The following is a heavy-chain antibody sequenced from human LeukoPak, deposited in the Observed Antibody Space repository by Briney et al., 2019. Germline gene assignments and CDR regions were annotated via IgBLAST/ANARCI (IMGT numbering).Heavy chain of an antibody. CDR3: ARVKRWLQSSFQFYYFDY. D-gene: IGHD5-24*01. V-gene: IGHV4-59*01. Sequence: SETLSLTCTISGGSISSYYWSWIRQPPGKGLEYIGYIFYTGSTNYNPSLKSRVTISIDTSKNQFSLQLSSVTAADTAVYYCARVKRWLQSSFQFYYFDYWGQGTLVTVSS. CDR1: GGSISSYY. CDR2: IFYTGST. J-gene: IGHJ4*02.